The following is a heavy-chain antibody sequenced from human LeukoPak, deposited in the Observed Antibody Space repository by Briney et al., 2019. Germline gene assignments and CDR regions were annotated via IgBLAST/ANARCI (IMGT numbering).Heavy chain of an antibody. CDR1: GGSFSGYY. CDR2: INHSGST. D-gene: IGHD6-19*01. V-gene: IGHV4-34*01. CDR3: ATRSSGHDY. Sequence: KPSGTLSLTCAVYGGSFSGYYWSWIRQPPGKGLEWIGEINHSGSTNYNPSLKSRVTISVDTSKNQFSLKLSSVTAADTAVYYCATRSSGHDYWGQGTLVTVSS. J-gene: IGHJ4*02.